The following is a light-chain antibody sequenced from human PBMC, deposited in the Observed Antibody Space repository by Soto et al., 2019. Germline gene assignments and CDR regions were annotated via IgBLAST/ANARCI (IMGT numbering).Light chain of an antibody. CDR2: GAS. V-gene: IGKV3-20*01. Sequence: ENVLTQSPGTLSLSPGERATLSCRASQSVRSNYVAWYQQKPGQAPRLLISGASSRATGIPDRFSGSGSGTDFTLTISRLEPEDFAVYYCQQYGSSGTFGQGTKGDI. J-gene: IGKJ1*01. CDR1: QSVRSNY. CDR3: QQYGSSGT.